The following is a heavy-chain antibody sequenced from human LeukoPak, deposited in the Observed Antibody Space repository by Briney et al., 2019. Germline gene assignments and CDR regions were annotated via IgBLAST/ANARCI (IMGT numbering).Heavy chain of an antibody. V-gene: IGHV7-4-1*02. CDR3: ARDNSQLWFGELPAYYYYGMDV. J-gene: IGHJ6*02. Sequence: GASVKVSCKASGYTFTSYAMNWVRQAPGQGLEWMGWINTNTGNPTYAQGFTGRFVFSLDTSVSTAYLQISSLKAEDTAVYYCARDNSQLWFGELPAYYYYGMDVWGQGTTVTVSS. CDR1: GYTFTSYA. CDR2: INTNTGNP. D-gene: IGHD3-10*01.